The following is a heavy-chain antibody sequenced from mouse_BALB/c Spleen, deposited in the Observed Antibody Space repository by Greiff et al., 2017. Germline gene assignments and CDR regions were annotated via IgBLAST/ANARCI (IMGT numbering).Heavy chain of an antibody. J-gene: IGHJ4*01. V-gene: IGHV5-6-5*01. CDR1: GFTFSSYA. CDR2: ISSGGST. D-gene: IGHD2-1*01. CDR3: AREGDGNYAMDY. Sequence: EVKLMESGGGLVKPGGSLKLSCAASGFTFSSYAMSWVRQTPEKRLEWVASISSGGSTYYPDSVKGRFTISRDNARNILYLQMSSLRSEDTAVYYCAREGDGNYAMDYWGQGTSVTVSS.